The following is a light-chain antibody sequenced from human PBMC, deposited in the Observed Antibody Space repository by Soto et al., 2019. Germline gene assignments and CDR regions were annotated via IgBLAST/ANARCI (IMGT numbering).Light chain of an antibody. CDR1: QNISNY. CDR3: QQRSKWHRT. V-gene: IGKV3-11*01. CDR2: DVS. Sequence: IVLTQSPATLSLSPGKRATLSCRASQNISNYLIWYQQKPGQAPRLLIYDVSNSATGIPASFSGSVAVKDFTLTISRLEPEDVAVYCCQQRSKWHRTFGQGTKVDIK. J-gene: IGKJ1*01.